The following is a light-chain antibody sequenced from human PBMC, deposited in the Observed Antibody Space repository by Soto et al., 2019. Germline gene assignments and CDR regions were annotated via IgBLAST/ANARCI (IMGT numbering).Light chain of an antibody. J-gene: IGKJ5*01. CDR3: QQWSYWPIS. V-gene: IGKV3-11*01. CDR1: QSVSSD. Sequence: EIVLTHSPAALSLSPGERATLSCRASQSVSSDLAWYQQKPGQAPRLLIYGASTRATGIPARFSGSGSGTDFTLTISRLEAEDGVGYCCQQWSYWPISSGEGTRLEIK. CDR2: GAS.